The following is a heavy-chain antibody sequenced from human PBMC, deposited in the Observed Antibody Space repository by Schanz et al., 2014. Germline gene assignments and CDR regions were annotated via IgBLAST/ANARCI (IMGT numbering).Heavy chain of an antibody. CDR2: IKGKTDGGTA. Sequence: EVQLVESGGGLVKPGGSLRLSCATSGLTFTSAWMSWVRQAPGKGLEWVGRIKGKTDGGTADYAAPMKGRFTISRDDSKNTLFLQMSSLRAEDTAVYYCAKSLESCPGGRCSRGYFDYWGQGTLVTVSS. V-gene: IGHV3-15*01. D-gene: IGHD2-8*02. CDR3: AKSLESCPGGRCSRGYFDY. J-gene: IGHJ4*02. CDR1: GLTFTSAW.